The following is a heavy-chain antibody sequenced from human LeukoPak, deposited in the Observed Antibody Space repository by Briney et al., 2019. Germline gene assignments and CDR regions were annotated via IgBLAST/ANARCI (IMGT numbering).Heavy chain of an antibody. J-gene: IGHJ5*02. D-gene: IGHD3-3*01. CDR2: INTNTGNP. CDR3: ARSDFWSGYVISFDP. Sequence: ASVKVSCKASGYTFTTYAMNWVRQAPGQGLEWMGWINTNTGNPTYAQGFTGRFVFSLDTSVSTAYLQISSLKAEDTAVYYCARSDFWSGYVISFDPWGQGTLVTVSS. CDR1: GYTFTTYA. V-gene: IGHV7-4-1*02.